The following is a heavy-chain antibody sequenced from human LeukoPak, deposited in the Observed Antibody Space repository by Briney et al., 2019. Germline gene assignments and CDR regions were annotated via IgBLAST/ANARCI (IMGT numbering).Heavy chain of an antibody. J-gene: IGHJ4*02. CDR2: ISSSSSYI. CDR1: GFTFTSYS. D-gene: IGHD2-8*01. CDR3: ASLIVLTRIFDY. V-gene: IGHV3-21*01. Sequence: PGGSLRLSSAASGFTFTSYSMNWVRHAPGKGLEWVSSISSSSSYIYYADSVKGRFTISRDTAKNSLYLQMNSLRAEDTAVYYCASLIVLTRIFDYWAEGTLVTVSS.